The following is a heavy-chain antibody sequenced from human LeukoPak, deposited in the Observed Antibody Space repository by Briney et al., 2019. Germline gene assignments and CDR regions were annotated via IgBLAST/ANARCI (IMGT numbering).Heavy chain of an antibody. CDR1: GGTFSSYA. V-gene: IGHV1-69*05. Sequence: EASVKVSCKASGGTFSSYAISWVRQAPGQGLEWMGRIIPIFGTANYAQKFQGRVTITTDESTSTAYMELSSLRSEDTAVYYCASRAFVVRGVTSSPYGFDPWGQGTLVTVSS. CDR2: IIPIFGTA. J-gene: IGHJ5*02. D-gene: IGHD3-10*01. CDR3: ASRAFVVRGVTSSPYGFDP.